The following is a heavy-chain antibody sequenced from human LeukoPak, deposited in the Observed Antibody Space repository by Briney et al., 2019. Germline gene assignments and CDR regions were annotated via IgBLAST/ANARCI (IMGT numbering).Heavy chain of an antibody. D-gene: IGHD2-2*01. CDR1: GFTFSSYG. V-gene: IGHV3-33*06. J-gene: IGHJ6*03. CDR3: AKDGEDVCSSTSCKSRAYYYYYYMDV. CDR2: IWYGGSNK. Sequence: GRSLRLSCAASGFTFSSYGMHWVRQAPGKGLEWVAVIWYGGSNKYYADSVKGRFTISRDNSKNTLYLQMNSLRAEDTAVYYCAKDGEDVCSSTSCKSRAYYYYYYMDVWGKGTTVTVSS.